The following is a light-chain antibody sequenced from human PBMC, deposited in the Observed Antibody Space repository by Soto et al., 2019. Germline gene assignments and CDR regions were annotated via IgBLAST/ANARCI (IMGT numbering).Light chain of an antibody. V-gene: IGLV4-60*02. CDR2: LEGSGSY. CDR3: ETWDSNTRV. Sequence: QPVLTQSSSASASLGSWVNLTCTLSSGHSSYIIAWHQQQPGKAPRYLMKLEGSGSYNKGSGVPDRFSGSSSGADRYLTISNLQFEDEADYYCETWDSNTRVFGGGTQLTVL. CDR1: SGHSSYI. J-gene: IGLJ2*01.